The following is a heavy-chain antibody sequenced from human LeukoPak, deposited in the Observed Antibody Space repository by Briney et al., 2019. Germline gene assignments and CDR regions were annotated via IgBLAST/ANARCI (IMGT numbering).Heavy chain of an antibody. CDR1: GFTFSSYA. Sequence: PGGSLRLSCAASGFTFSSYAMSWVRQAPGKGLEWVSYISSSSSTIYYADSVKGRFTISRDNAKNSLYLQMNSLRDEDTAVYYCARDRLAYCGGDCYSGFDYWGQGTLVTVSS. CDR2: ISSSSSTI. J-gene: IGHJ4*02. CDR3: ARDRLAYCGGDCYSGFDY. V-gene: IGHV3-48*02. D-gene: IGHD2-21*02.